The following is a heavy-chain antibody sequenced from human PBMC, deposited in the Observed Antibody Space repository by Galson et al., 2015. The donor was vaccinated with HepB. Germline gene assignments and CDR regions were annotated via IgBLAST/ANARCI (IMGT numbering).Heavy chain of an antibody. Sequence: SVKVSCKASGYTFTGYYMHWVRQAPGQGLEWMGWINPNSGGTNYAQKFQGWVTMTRDTSISTAYMELSRLRSDDTAVYYCARDLGPGWGAAAGHWGQGTLVTVSS. CDR2: INPNSGGT. CDR1: GYTFTGYY. J-gene: IGHJ4*02. CDR3: ARDLGPGWGAAAGH. D-gene: IGHD6-13*01. V-gene: IGHV1-2*04.